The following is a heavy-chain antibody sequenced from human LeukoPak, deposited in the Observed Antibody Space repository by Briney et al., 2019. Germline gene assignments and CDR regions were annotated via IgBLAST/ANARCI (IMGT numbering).Heavy chain of an antibody. Sequence: SETLSLTCTDSGGSISSYYWSWIRQPAGKGLEWIGRIYTSGSTNYNPSLKSRVTMSVDTSKNQFSLKLSSVTAADTAVYYCARGPAAAGTLDYWGQGTLVTVSS. V-gene: IGHV4-4*07. D-gene: IGHD6-13*01. J-gene: IGHJ4*02. CDR1: GGSISSYY. CDR3: ARGPAAAGTLDY. CDR2: IYTSGST.